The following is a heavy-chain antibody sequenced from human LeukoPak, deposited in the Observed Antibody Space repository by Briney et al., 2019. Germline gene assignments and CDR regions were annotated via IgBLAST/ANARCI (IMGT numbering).Heavy chain of an antibody. J-gene: IGHJ3*02. Sequence: GGSLRLSCAASGFTFSSYAMHWVRQAPGKGLEWVAVISYDGSNKYYADSVKGRFTISRDNSKNTLYLQMNSLRAEDTAVYYCARTQTTVVIEDPAFDIWGQGTMVTVSS. CDR1: GFTFSSYA. D-gene: IGHD4-23*01. CDR2: ISYDGSNK. CDR3: ARTQTTVVIEDPAFDI. V-gene: IGHV3-30-3*01.